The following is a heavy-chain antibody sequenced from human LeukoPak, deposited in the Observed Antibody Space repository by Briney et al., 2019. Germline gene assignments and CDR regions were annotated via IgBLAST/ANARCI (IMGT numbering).Heavy chain of an antibody. CDR1: GFTFSRYW. J-gene: IGHJ6*03. Sequence: AGGSLRLSCAASGFTFSRYWMSWVRQAPGKGLEWVANINQDGSEKYYVDSVKGRFTISRDNAKNSLYLEMNSLRAEDTAVYYCARDRALVSMVRGVMGYFYYYMDVWGKGTTVTISS. D-gene: IGHD3-10*01. V-gene: IGHV3-7*01. CDR3: ARDRALVSMVRGVMGYFYYYMDV. CDR2: INQDGSEK.